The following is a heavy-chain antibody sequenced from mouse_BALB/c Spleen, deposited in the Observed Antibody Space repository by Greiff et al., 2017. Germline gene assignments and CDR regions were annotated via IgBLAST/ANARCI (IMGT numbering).Heavy chain of an antibody. J-gene: IGHJ2*01. Sequence: EVHLVESGGGLVKPGGSLKLSCAASGFTFSSYTMSWVRQTPEKRLEWVATISSGGSYTYYPDSVKGRFTISRDNAKNTLYLQMSSLKSEDTAMYYCTRDYGSSNDDFDYWGQGTTLTVSS. CDR1: GFTFSSYT. CDR2: ISSGGSYT. D-gene: IGHD1-1*01. V-gene: IGHV5-6-4*01. CDR3: TRDYGSSNDDFDY.